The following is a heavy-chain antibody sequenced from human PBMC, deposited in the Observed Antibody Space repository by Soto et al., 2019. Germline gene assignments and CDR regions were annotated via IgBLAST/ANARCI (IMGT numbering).Heavy chain of an antibody. CDR2: INSDGSST. CDR3: VRTSLVVAAATREDY. V-gene: IGHV3-74*01. J-gene: IGHJ4*02. CDR1: GFTFSSYW. Sequence: EVQLVESGGGLVQPGGSLRLSCAASGFTFSSYWMHWVRQAPGKGLVWVSRINSDGSSTSYADSVTGRFTISSDNAKNTLYLQMNSLRAEDTAVYYCVRTSLVVAAATREDYWGQGTLVTVSS. D-gene: IGHD2-15*01.